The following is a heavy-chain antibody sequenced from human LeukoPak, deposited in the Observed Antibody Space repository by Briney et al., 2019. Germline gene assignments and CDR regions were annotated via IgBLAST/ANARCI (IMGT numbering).Heavy chain of an antibody. V-gene: IGHV3-23*01. CDR2: ISGSGGST. Sequence: PGGSLRLSCAASGFTFSSYAMSWVRQAPGKGLEWVSAISGSGGSTYYADSVKGRFTISRDNSKNTLYLQMNSLRAEDTAVYYCAKGLWYDSSGYYAAGMDVWGQGTTVTVSS. J-gene: IGHJ6*02. D-gene: IGHD3-22*01. CDR3: AKGLWYDSSGYYAAGMDV. CDR1: GFTFSSYA.